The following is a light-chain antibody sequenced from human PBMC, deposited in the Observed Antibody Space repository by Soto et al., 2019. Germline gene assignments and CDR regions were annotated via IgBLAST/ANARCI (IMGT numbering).Light chain of an antibody. Sequence: QSALTQPASVSGSPGQSITISCTGTSNDVGGYNYVSWYQRHPGKAPQLMIYEVSNRPSGVSHRFSGSKSGNTASLTISGIQAEDEADYYCSSYTSSNTWVFGGGTKLTVL. CDR3: SSYTSSNTWV. J-gene: IGLJ3*02. CDR2: EVS. CDR1: SNDVGGYNY. V-gene: IGLV2-14*01.